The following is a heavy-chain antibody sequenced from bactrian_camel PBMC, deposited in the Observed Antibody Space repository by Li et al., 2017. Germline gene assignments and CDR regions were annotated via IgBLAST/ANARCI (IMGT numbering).Heavy chain of an antibody. J-gene: IGHJ4*01. D-gene: IGHD6*01. CDR2: INSGGGTT. CDR1: GFTFSSNA. Sequence: VQLVESGGGSVQAGGSLRLSCTASGFTFSSNAMNWVRQAPGKGLEWVSTINSGGGTTYYADSVEGRFTITRDNDLKTLYLQMNSLEPEDTAMYYCAADYRCEVVDGASLVRHFRYAGQGTQVTV. V-gene: IGHV3S31*01.